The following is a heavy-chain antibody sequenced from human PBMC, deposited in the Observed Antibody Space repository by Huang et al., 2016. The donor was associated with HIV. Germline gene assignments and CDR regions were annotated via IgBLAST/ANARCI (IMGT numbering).Heavy chain of an antibody. Sequence: QVQLVESGGGVVQPGGSLRLSCATSGFPFSDYGLHWVRQTPGKGLEWVALMAYDGTTKVYADSVEGRFTVSRDNSKSTLYLQMNSLRLEDTSIYYCLKDQVGPWGQRTLVTVSS. CDR2: MAYDGTTK. CDR1: GFPFSDYG. CDR3: LKDQVGP. V-gene: IGHV3-30*02. J-gene: IGHJ5*02. D-gene: IGHD3-10*01.